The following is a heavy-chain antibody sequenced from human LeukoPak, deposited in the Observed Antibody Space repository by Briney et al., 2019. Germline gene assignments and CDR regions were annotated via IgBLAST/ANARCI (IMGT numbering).Heavy chain of an antibody. V-gene: IGHV4-59*01. CDR3: AREVEWELGLFDY. D-gene: IGHD1-26*01. CDR1: GGSISSYY. Sequence: SETLSLTCTVSGGSISSYYWSWIRQPPGKGLEWIGYIYYSGSTNFNPSLKSRVTISVDTSKNQFSLKLSSVTAADTAVYYCAREVEWELGLFDYWGQGTLVTVSS. J-gene: IGHJ4*02. CDR2: IYYSGST.